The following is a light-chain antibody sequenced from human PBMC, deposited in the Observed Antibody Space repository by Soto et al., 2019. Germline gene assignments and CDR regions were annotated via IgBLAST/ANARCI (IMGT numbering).Light chain of an antibody. J-gene: IGLJ2*01. CDR1: SSNIGSNT. Sequence: QSVRTQPPSASGTPGQRVTISCYGSSSNIGSNTVNWYQQLPGTAPKLLIYSNNQRPSGVPDRFSGSKSGTSASLAISGLQSEDEADYYCAAWDDSLNGRVVFGGGTKLTVL. V-gene: IGLV1-44*01. CDR2: SNN. CDR3: AAWDDSLNGRVV.